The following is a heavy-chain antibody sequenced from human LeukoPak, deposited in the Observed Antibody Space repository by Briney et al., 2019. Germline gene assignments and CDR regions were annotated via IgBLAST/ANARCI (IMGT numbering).Heavy chain of an antibody. V-gene: IGHV3-48*01. CDR3: ARDPKQLGNYYYYYGMDV. D-gene: IGHD6-13*01. CDR2: ISSSSSTI. J-gene: IGHJ6*02. Sequence: GGSLRLSCAASGFTFSSYRMNWVRQAPGKGLEWVSYISSSSSTIYYADSVKGRFTISRDNAKNSLYLQMNSLRAEDTAVYYCARDPKQLGNYYYYYGMDVWGQGTTVTVSS. CDR1: GFTFSSYR.